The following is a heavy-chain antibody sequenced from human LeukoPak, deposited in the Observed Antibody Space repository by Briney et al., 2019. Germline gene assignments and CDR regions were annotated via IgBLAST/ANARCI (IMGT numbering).Heavy chain of an antibody. Sequence: GRSLRLSCAASGFTFSTYWMNWVRQAPGKGLEWVANMNQDGSEKYYLDSVKGRFTISRDNAKNSLYLQMNSLRVEDTAVYYCARGYSSSPNWFDPWGQGTLVTVSS. V-gene: IGHV3-7*04. CDR2: MNQDGSEK. J-gene: IGHJ5*02. CDR3: ARGYSSSPNWFDP. CDR1: GFTFSTYW. D-gene: IGHD2-2*01.